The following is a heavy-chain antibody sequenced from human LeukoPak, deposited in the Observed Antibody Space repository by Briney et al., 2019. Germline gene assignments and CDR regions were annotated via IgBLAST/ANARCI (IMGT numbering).Heavy chain of an antibody. J-gene: IGHJ5*02. CDR3: ARPMAECSGGSCYPAPNNWFDP. D-gene: IGHD2-15*01. V-gene: IGHV4-39*01. CDR2: TYYSGST. CDR1: GGSISSSSYY. Sequence: PSETLSLTCTVSGGSISSSSYYWGWIRQPPGKGLEWIGSTYYSGSTYYNPSLKSRVTISVDTSKNQFSLKLSSVTAADTAVYYCARPMAECSGGSCYPAPNNWFDPWGQGTLVTVSS.